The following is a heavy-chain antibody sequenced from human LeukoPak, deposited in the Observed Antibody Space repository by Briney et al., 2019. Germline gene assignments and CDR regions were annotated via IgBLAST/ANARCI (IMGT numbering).Heavy chain of an antibody. V-gene: IGHV4-39*01. CDR3: ARHALYSSSWYFFDH. CDR1: GDSISSANYF. CDR2: IYYTGST. J-gene: IGHJ4*02. Sequence: PSGTLSLTCTVSGDSISSANYFWAWIRQPPGKGLEWIGTIYYTGSTYYNPSLESRLTMSVATSKNQFSLKLTSVTAADTAVYYCARHALYSSSWYFFDHWGQGTLVTVSS. D-gene: IGHD6-13*01.